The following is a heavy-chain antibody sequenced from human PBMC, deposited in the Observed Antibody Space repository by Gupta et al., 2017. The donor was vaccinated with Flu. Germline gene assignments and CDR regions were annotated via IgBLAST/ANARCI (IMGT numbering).Heavy chain of an antibody. CDR3: ARGPDDSKDAFDI. CDR2: MSASGTSI. Sequence: RQAPGKGLEWISYMSASGTSIYYADSVRGRFTVSRDNAKNSLFLQMNRLSAEDTALYYCARGPDDSKDAFDIWGPGTMVTVSS. J-gene: IGHJ3*02. D-gene: IGHD2-15*01. V-gene: IGHV3-11*01.